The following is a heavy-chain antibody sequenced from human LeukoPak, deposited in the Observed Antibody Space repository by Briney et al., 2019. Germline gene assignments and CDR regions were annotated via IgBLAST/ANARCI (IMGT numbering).Heavy chain of an antibody. J-gene: IGHJ4*02. V-gene: IGHV1-69*13. Sequence: ASVKVSCKASGGTFSSYAISWVRQAPGQGLEWMGGIIPIFGTANYAQKFQGRVTITADESTSTAYMGLSSLRSEDTAVYYCASRDGYNRDYWGQGTLVTVSS. CDR2: IIPIFGTA. D-gene: IGHD5-24*01. CDR3: ASRDGYNRDY. CDR1: GGTFSSYA.